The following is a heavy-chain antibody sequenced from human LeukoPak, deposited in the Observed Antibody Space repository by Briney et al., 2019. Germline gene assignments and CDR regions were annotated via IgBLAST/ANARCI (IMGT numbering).Heavy chain of an antibody. J-gene: IGHJ5*02. Sequence: GGSLRLSCAASGFTFGDFWMSWVRQAPGKGLEWVANIDHVAETWSYVTSVRGRFTISRDNAKNTLFLQMSSLRVEDTAIYYCARELVVDQKPWFDHWGQGTLVTVS. V-gene: IGHV3-7*03. CDR2: IDHVAETW. CDR1: GFTFGDFW. D-gene: IGHD2-8*02. CDR3: ARELVVDQKPWFDH.